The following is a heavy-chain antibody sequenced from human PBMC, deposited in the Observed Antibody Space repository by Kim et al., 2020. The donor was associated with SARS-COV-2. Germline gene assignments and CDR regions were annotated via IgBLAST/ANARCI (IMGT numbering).Heavy chain of an antibody. CDR3: ARPYGDYEYYFDY. Sequence: AQKFQGRVTMTRDTSTSTVYMELSSLRSEDTAVYYCARPYGDYEYYFDYWGQGTLVTVSS. V-gene: IGHV1-46*01. J-gene: IGHJ4*02. D-gene: IGHD4-17*01.